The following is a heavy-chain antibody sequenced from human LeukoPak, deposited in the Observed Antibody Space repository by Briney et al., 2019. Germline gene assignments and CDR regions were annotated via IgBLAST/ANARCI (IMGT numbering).Heavy chain of an antibody. CDR2: ITSSSNYI. CDR1: GFTFRSYS. J-gene: IGHJ5*02. CDR3: AGGNFGYWFDP. V-gene: IGHV3-21*01. D-gene: IGHD4-23*01. Sequence: GGSLRLSCVASGFTFRSYSMNWVRQAPGKGLEWVSSITSSSNYIYYADSVKGRFTISRDNAKNSLYLQMNNLRAEDTAVYYCAGGNFGYWFDPWGQGTLVTVSS.